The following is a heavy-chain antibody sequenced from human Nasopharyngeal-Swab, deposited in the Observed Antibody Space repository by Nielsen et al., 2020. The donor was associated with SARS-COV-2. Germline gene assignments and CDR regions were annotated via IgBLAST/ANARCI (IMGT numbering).Heavy chain of an antibody. J-gene: IGHJ4*02. CDR1: GFTFDDYA. CDR3: ARGTADHSNPSFDY. D-gene: IGHD4-11*01. Sequence: SLKISCAASGFTFDDYAMYWVRQPPGKGLEWVSSINWNSGVIGYGDSVKGRFSISRDNTKNSLYLQMNSLRPEDTALYYCARGTADHSNPSFDYWGQGTLVTVSS. V-gene: IGHV3-9*01. CDR2: INWNSGVI.